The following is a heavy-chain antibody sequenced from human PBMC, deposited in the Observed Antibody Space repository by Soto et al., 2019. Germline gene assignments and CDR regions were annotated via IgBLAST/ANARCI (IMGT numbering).Heavy chain of an antibody. CDR3: ARVVRVGGDYYFDY. Sequence: TSETLSLTCTVSGGSISSYYWSWIRQPPGKGLEWIGYIYYSGSTNYNPSLKSRVTISVDTSKNQFSLKLSSVTAADTAVYYCARVVRVGGDYYFDYWGQGGLVTVSS. D-gene: IGHD4-17*01. V-gene: IGHV4-59*08. CDR1: GGSISSYY. CDR2: IYYSGST. J-gene: IGHJ4*02.